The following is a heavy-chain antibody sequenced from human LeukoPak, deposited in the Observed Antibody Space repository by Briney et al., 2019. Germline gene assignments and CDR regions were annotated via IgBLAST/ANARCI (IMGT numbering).Heavy chain of an antibody. D-gene: IGHD2/OR15-2a*01. Sequence: SETLSLTCAVYGGSFSGYYWSWIRQPPGKGQEWIGEINHSGSTNYNPSLKSRVTISVDTSKNQFSLKLSSVTAADTAVYYCARGFYYFDYWGQGTLVTVSS. J-gene: IGHJ4*02. CDR3: ARGFYYFDY. CDR1: GGSFSGYY. CDR2: INHSGST. V-gene: IGHV4-34*01.